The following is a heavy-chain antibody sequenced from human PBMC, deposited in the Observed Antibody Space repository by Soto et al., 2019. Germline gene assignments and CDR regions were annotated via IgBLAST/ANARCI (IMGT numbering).Heavy chain of an antibody. CDR2: IYYSGST. CDR3: ARALRPRGSVYYYPEYYFDY. CDR1: GGSISSGDYY. D-gene: IGHD3-22*01. V-gene: IGHV4-30-4*01. J-gene: IGHJ4*02. Sequence: PSETLSLTCTVSGGSISSGDYYWSWIRQPPGKGLEWIGYIYYSGSTYYNPSLKSRVTISVDTSKNPFSLKLSSVTAADTAVYYCARALRPRGSVYYYPEYYFDYWGQGTLGTV.